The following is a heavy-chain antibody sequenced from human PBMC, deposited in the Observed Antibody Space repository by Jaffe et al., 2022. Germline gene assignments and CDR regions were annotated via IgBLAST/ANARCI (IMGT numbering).Heavy chain of an antibody. D-gene: IGHD3-10*01. CDR1: GFTFSSYE. CDR2: ISSSGSTI. V-gene: IGHV3-48*03. J-gene: IGHJ4*02. CDR3: ARADALWFGELLYSRAIDY. Sequence: EVQLVESGGGLVQPGGSLRLSCAASGFTFSSYEMNWVRQAPGKGLEWVSYISSSGSTIYYADSVKGRFTISRDNAKNSLYLQMNSLRAEDTAVYYCARADALWFGELLYSRAIDYWGQGTLVTVSS.